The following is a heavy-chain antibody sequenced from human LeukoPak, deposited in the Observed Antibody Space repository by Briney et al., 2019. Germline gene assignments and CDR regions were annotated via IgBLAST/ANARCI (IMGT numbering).Heavy chain of an antibody. V-gene: IGHV4-59*01. Sequence: SETLSLTCTVSGASISSYYWSWIRQPPGKGLEWIGYIHYSGSTNNNPSLKSRVTISVDTSKNQFSLKLSSVTAADTAVYYCARVVGRFLEWLRFDPWGQGTLVTVSS. D-gene: IGHD3-3*01. J-gene: IGHJ5*02. CDR1: GASISSYY. CDR2: IHYSGST. CDR3: ARVVGRFLEWLRFDP.